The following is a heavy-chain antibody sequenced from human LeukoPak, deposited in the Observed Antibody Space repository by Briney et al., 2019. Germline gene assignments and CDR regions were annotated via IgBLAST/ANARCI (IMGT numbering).Heavy chain of an antibody. V-gene: IGHV3-23*01. D-gene: IGHD2-2*01. CDR3: AKGVFIVVVPDALDAFDI. Sequence: GGSLRLSCAASGFTFSSYAMSWVRQAPGKGLEWVSAISGSGGSTYYADSVKGRFTISRDNSKNTLYLQMNSLRAEDTAVYYCAKGVFIVVVPDALDAFDIWGQGTMVTVSS. CDR1: GFTFSSYA. CDR2: ISGSGGST. J-gene: IGHJ3*02.